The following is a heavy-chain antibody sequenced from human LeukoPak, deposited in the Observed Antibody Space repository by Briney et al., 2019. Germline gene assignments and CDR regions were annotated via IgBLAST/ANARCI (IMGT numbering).Heavy chain of an antibody. CDR2: IRYDGSNK. Sequence: PGGSLRLSCAASGFTFSSYGMHWVRQAPGKGLEWVAFIRYDGSNKDYADSVKGRFTLSRDNSKNTLYLQMNSLRAEDTAVYYCARLQGGHYDFWNAPGDYWGQGTLVTVSS. V-gene: IGHV3-30*02. CDR1: GFTFSSYG. D-gene: IGHD3-3*01. J-gene: IGHJ4*02. CDR3: ARLQGGHYDFWNAPGDY.